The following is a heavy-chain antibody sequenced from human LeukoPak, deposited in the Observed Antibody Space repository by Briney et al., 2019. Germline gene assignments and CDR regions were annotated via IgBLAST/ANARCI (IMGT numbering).Heavy chain of an antibody. D-gene: IGHD2-15*01. CDR2: IGGSST. CDR1: GFTFSTYA. J-gene: IGHJ4*02. Sequence: PGGSLRLSCVTSGFTFSTYAMSWVRQAPGKGLEWVSTIGGSSTFYADSVKGRFTISRDNSKNTLCLQMNSLRAEDTAVYYCAKRAAYSFDSWGQGTLVTVSS. CDR3: AKRAAYSFDS. V-gene: IGHV3-23*01.